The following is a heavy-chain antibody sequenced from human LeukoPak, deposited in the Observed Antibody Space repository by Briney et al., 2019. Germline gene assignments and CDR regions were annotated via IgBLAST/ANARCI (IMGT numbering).Heavy chain of an antibody. CDR1: GFTFSSSW. Sequence: PGGSLRLSCAASGFTFSSSWMSWVRQAPGKGLEWVTNIKPDGSEKYYVDPVKGRFTISRDNAKNSLYLQMNSLRAEDTALYYCARDTVGVTDYWGQGTLVTVSS. V-gene: IGHV3-7*01. CDR3: ARDTVGVTDY. CDR2: IKPDGSEK. D-gene: IGHD1-26*01. J-gene: IGHJ4*02.